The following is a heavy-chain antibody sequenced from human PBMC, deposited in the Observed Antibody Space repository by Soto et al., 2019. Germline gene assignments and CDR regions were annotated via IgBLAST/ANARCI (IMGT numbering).Heavy chain of an antibody. CDR2: IDPSDSYT. CDR3: ARLPVTGSLSYGMDV. V-gene: IGHV5-10-1*01. CDR1: VDNVTSHC. D-gene: IGHD2-15*01. J-gene: IGHJ6*02. Sequence: KLCCEGSVDNVTSHCSSCDLQVIGKGLEWMGRIDPSDSYTNYSPSFQGHVTISADKSISTAYLQWSSLKASDTAMYYCARLPVTGSLSYGMDVWGHGTPVTVS.